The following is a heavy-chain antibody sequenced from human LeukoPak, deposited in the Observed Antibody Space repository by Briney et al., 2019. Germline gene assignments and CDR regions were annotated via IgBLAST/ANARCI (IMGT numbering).Heavy chain of an antibody. V-gene: IGHV4-4*07. Sequence: PSETLSLTCTVSGGSISSYYWSWIRQPAGKGLEWIGRIYTSGSTNYNPSLKSRVTMSVDTSKNQFSLKLSSVTAADTAVYYCARVVVVVPAATYWFDPWGQGTLVTVSS. CDR1: GGSISSYY. CDR3: ARVVVVVPAATYWFDP. CDR2: IYTSGST. D-gene: IGHD2-2*01. J-gene: IGHJ5*02.